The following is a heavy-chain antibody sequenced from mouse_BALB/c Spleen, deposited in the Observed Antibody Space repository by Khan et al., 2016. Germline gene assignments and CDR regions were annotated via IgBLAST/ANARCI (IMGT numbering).Heavy chain of an antibody. J-gene: IGHJ4*01. CDR3: NACDDNAMDY. Sequence: VQLQQSGAELVRSGASVKLSCTASGFNINDYYMHWVKQRPEQGLEWIGWIDPENGDTEYATKFQGKATMTEDPSSNTAYLQLSSLTSEDTAVYYCNACDDNAMDYWGQGTSVTVSS. V-gene: IGHV14-4*02. CDR2: IDPENGDT. CDR1: GFNINDYY.